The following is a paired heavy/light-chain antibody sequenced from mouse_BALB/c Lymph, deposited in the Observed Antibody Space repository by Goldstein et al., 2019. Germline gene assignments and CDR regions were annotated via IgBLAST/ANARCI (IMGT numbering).Light chain of an antibody. CDR2: YTS. CDR1: QDINKY. V-gene: IGKV19-93*01. J-gene: IGKJ1*01. Sequence: DIQMTQSPSSLSASLGGKVTITCKASQDINKYIAWYQHKPGKGPRLLIHYTSTLQPGIPSRFSGSGSGRDYSFSISNLEPEDIATYYCLQYDNLLTFGGGTKLEIK. CDR3: LQYDNLLT.
Heavy chain of an antibody. Sequence: QVQLQQPGAELVKPGASVKMSCKASGYTFTSYWMHWVKQRPGQGLEWIGTIDPSDSYTSYNQKFKGKATLTVDTSSSTAYMQLSSLTSEDSAVYYCTRSGDGYIDYWGQGTTLTVSS. J-gene: IGHJ2*01. CDR3: TRSGDGYIDY. CDR2: IDPSDSYT. D-gene: IGHD2-3*01. CDR1: GYTFTSYW. V-gene: IGHV1S127*01.